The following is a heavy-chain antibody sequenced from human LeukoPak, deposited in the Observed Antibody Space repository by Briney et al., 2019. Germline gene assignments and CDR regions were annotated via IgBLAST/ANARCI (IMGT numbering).Heavy chain of an antibody. CDR3: ARDLNDRRDGYNYAAIDY. J-gene: IGHJ4*02. CDR1: GFTFSSYW. Sequence: QPGGSLRLSCAASGFTFSSYWMHWVRQAPGKGLVWVSRINTDGSSTSYADSVKGRFTISRDNAKNTLYLQMNSLRAEDTAVYYCARDLNDRRDGYNYAAIDYWGQGTLVTVSS. CDR2: INTDGSST. D-gene: IGHD5-24*01. V-gene: IGHV3-74*01.